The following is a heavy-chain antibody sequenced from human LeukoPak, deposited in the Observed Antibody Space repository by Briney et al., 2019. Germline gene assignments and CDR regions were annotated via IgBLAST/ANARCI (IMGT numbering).Heavy chain of an antibody. CDR1: GYTFTTYA. V-gene: IGHV1-3*01. J-gene: IGHJ5*02. CDR2: INGDNGNT. CDR3: ARAPYDILTGYSLNWFDP. Sequence: ASVTVSCKASGYTFTTYAMHWVRQAPGQRLEWMGWINGDNGNTKYSQKLQGRVTITRDTSAYTGYMELRGLSSADTAVYFCARAPYDILTGYSLNWFDPWGQGTLVTVSS. D-gene: IGHD3-9*01.